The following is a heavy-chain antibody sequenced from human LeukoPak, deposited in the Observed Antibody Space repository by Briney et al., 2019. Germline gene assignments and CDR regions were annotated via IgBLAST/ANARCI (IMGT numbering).Heavy chain of an antibody. V-gene: IGHV2-5*02. Sequence: SGPTLSKPTQTLTLTCTFSGFSLSTNDVGVGWIRQPPGEALEWLALIYWDDDKRYSPSQKSRLTNTKDTSKNQVVLTMANMDPADTATYYCAFSKYSRSDFHSRLQGTLVTVSS. CDR2: IYWDDDK. CDR1: GFSLSTNDVG. CDR3: AFSKYSRSDFHS. D-gene: IGHD6-6*01. J-gene: IGHJ4*02.